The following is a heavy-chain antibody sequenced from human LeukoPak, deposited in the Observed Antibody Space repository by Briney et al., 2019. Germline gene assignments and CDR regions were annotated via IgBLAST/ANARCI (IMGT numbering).Heavy chain of an antibody. V-gene: IGHV3-9*01. Sequence: GGSLRLSCAASGFTFDDYAMHWVRQAPGKGLEWVSGISWNSGSIGYADSVKGRFTISRDNAKNSLYLQMNSLSPEDTALYSCAKDGGGYSGSDDTNSFDYWGQXXXXXVSX. D-gene: IGHD5-12*01. J-gene: IGHJ4*02. CDR3: AKDGGGYSGSDDTNSFDY. CDR2: ISWNSGSI. CDR1: GFTFDDYA.